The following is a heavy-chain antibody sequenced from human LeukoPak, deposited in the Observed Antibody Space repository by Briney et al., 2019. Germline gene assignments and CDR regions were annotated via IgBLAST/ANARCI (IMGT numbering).Heavy chain of an antibody. CDR2: ILYSGGT. J-gene: IGHJ4*02. D-gene: IGHD6-19*01. CDR3: ARMGSDWYYFDY. Sequence: SETLSLTCTVSGGSISRYYWGWIRQPSGKGLEWVGHILYSGGTNYNPSLKSRVTISVDASKNQFSLKLTSVTAADTAVYHCARMGSDWYYFDYWGQGILVTVSS. CDR1: GGSISRYY. V-gene: IGHV4-59*01.